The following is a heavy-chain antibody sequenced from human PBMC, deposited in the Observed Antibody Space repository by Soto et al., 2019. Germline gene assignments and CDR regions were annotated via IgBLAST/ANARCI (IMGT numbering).Heavy chain of an antibody. D-gene: IGHD6-6*01. V-gene: IGHV3-30-3*01. J-gene: IGHJ6*02. CDR2: VSYDGVNK. CDR1: GFTFSSYS. CDR3: ASLPLSLLSSYYYTTDV. Sequence: QVQLVESGGGVVQPGRSLRLSCAASGFTFSSYSMHWVRQAPGEGLEWVAIVSYDGVNKYYSDSVKGRFTISRDNSKETLYLQMNSLRPEDTAVYYCASLPLSLLSSYYYTTDVWGQGNAVTVSS.